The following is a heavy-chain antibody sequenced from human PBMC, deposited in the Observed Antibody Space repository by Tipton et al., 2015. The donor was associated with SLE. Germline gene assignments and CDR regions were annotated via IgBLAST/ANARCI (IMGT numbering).Heavy chain of an antibody. CDR2: IYYSGSS. D-gene: IGHD1-26*01. CDR3: AVLSGILSSYVDP. CDR1: GGSISSSSYY. V-gene: IGHV4-39*07. J-gene: IGHJ2*01. Sequence: TLSLTCTVSGGSISSSSYYWGWLRQPPGKGLEWIGSIYYSGSSYYNPSLKNRVTISVDTSKNQFSLKLSSVTAADTAVYYWAVLSGILSSYVDPWGRCSLVTVS.